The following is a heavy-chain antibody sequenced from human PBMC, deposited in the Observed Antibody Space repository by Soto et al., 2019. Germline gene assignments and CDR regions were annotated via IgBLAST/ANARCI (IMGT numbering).Heavy chain of an antibody. V-gene: IGHV4-39*01. CDR1: GGSITDSAFS. CDR3: APGDPGRGCFDP. D-gene: IGHD3-10*01. CDR2: VSYSGGT. J-gene: IGHJ5*02. Sequence: QLQLQESGPGLMKPSETLSLTCTVSGGSITDSAFSWGWIRQPPGKGLEWIASVSYSGGTFYNPSLKSRVPISGDTSKNQFPLNLNSVPAEDPALYRCAPGDPGRGCFDPWGQGPLVSVS.